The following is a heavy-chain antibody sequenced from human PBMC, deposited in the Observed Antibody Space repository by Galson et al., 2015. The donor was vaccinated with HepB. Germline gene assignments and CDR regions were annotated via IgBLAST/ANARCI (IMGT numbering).Heavy chain of an antibody. CDR3: ARDFPYGSKNLFSAFDY. CDR1: GFTFSTYT. V-gene: IGHV3-30*04. CDR2: ISNDGSNK. Sequence: SLRLSCAVSGFTFSTYTMHWVRQAPGKGLEWLAVISNDGSNKYYANSVKGRFTISRDNSKSTLYVQMSSLRAEDTAVYFCARDFPYGSKNLFSAFDYWGQGTLVTVSS. D-gene: IGHD3-10*01. J-gene: IGHJ4*02.